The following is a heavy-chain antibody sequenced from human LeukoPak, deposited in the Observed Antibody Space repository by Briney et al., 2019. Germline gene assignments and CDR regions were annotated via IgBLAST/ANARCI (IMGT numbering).Heavy chain of an antibody. CDR1: GGSISSYY. V-gene: IGHV4-59*08. CDR3: ARQIAAAGTGYGMDV. D-gene: IGHD6-13*01. J-gene: IGHJ6*02. Sequence: SETLSLTCTVSGGSISSYYWSWIRQPPGKGLEWIGYIYYSGSTNYNPSLKSRVTISVDTSKNQFSLKLSSVTAADTAVYYCARQIAAAGTGYGMDVWGQGTTVTVSS. CDR2: IYYSGST.